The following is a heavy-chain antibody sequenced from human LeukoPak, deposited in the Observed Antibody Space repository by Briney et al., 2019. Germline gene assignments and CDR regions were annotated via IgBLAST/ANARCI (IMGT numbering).Heavy chain of an antibody. D-gene: IGHD4-11*01. CDR2: ISYIGRN. Sequence: SETLSLTCAVSDHSFSSHYWTWIRQPPGKGLEWIGYISYIGRNNYNPSLKSRVTISIDTSKNQFPRKLTSVTAADTSVYYCAKDLVTVTKGFDIWGQGTMVSVSS. V-gene: IGHV4-59*11. CDR1: DHSFSSHY. J-gene: IGHJ3*02. CDR3: AKDLVTVTKGFDI.